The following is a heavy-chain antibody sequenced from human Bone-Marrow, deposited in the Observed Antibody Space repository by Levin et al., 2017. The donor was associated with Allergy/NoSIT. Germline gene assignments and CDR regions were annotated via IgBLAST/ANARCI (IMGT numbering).Heavy chain of an antibody. CDR2: IYWDDDK. Sequence: SGPTLVKPTQTLTLTCTFSGFSLSTTGVGVGWIRQPPGEALEWLTLIYWDDDKRYSPSLKSRLTITKDASKNQVVLTMTNMKPVDTATYYCEAKLSSYNHYWGQGTLVTVSS. J-gene: IGHJ4*02. D-gene: IGHD6-13*01. CDR3: EAKLSSYNHY. CDR1: GFSLSTTGVG. V-gene: IGHV2-5*02.